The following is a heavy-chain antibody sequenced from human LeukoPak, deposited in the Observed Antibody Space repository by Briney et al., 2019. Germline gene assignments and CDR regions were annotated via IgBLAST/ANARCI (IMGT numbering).Heavy chain of an antibody. CDR3: ARGLGFGYFDS. J-gene: IGHJ4*02. D-gene: IGHD3-9*01. CDR1: GFTFSRYW. V-gene: IGHV3-74*01. CDR2: INHDGSST. Sequence: PGGSLRLSCAASGFTFSRYWMHWVRQAPGKGLVWVSRINHDGSSTSYADSVKGRFTISRDNAKNTLYLQMNSLRAEDTAVYYCARGLGFGYFDSWGQGTLVTVSS.